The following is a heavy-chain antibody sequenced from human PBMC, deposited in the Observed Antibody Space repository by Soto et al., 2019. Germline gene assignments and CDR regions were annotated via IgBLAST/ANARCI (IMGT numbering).Heavy chain of an antibody. V-gene: IGHV4-59*08. D-gene: IGHD3-16*01. CDR1: GGSISSYY. CDR2: IYYSGST. CDR3: ARHAFYYYYMDV. Sequence: SETLSLTCTVSGGSISSYYWSWIRQPPGKGLEWIGYIYYSGSTNYNPSLKSRVTISVDTSKNQFSLKLSSVTAAETAVYYCARHAFYYYYMDVWGKGTTVTVSS. J-gene: IGHJ6*03.